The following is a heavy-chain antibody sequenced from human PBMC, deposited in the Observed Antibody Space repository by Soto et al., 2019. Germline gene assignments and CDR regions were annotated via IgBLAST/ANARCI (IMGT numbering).Heavy chain of an antibody. CDR1: GFTFSSYG. D-gene: IGHD2-2*01. J-gene: IGHJ4*02. CDR3: VKDREGDIVVVPAALAS. CDR2: ISYDGSNK. Sequence: QVQLVESGGGVVQPGRSLRLSCAASGFTFSSYGMHWVRQAPGKGLEWVAVISYDGSNKYYADSVKGRFTISRDNSKNTLYLQMNSLRAEDTAVYYCVKDREGDIVVVPAALASWGQGTLVTVSS. V-gene: IGHV3-30*18.